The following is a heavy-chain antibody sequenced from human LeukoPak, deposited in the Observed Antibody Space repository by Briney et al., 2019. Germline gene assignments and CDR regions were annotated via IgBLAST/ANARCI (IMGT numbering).Heavy chain of an antibody. J-gene: IGHJ4*02. Sequence: SGTLSLTCAVSGGSISSYYWSWVRQPPGKGLERVWYIYYSGSTNYNPSPKSRVTISVDTSKNQFSLKLSSVTAADTAVCYCARDVRDGYSRYFDYWGQGTLVTVSS. CDR1: GGSISSYY. V-gene: IGHV4-59*01. CDR3: ARDVRDGYSRYFDY. D-gene: IGHD5-24*01. CDR2: IYYSGST.